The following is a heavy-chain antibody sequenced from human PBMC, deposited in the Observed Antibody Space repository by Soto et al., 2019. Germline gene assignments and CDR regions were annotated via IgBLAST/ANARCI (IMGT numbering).Heavy chain of an antibody. V-gene: IGHV1-69*13. J-gene: IGHJ6*02. CDR1: GGTFSSYA. CDR2: IIPIFGTA. CDR3: ARDSKTITMIVVVTSPYYYYGMDV. D-gene: IGHD3-22*01. Sequence: ASVKVSCKASGGTFSSYAISWVRQAPGQGLEWMGGIIPIFGTANYAQKFQGRVTITADESTSTAYMELSSLRSEDTAVYYCARDSKTITMIVVVTSPYYYYGMDVWGRGTTVTVS.